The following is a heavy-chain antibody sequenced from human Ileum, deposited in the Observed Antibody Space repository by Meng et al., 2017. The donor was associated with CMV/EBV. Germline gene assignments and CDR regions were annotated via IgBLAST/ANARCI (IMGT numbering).Heavy chain of an antibody. J-gene: IGHJ6*02. CDR1: FNFSSYS. CDR2: ISSSSSYI. D-gene: IGHD2-21*02. V-gene: IGHV3-21*01. CDR3: ARASLGDPYYYYGMDV. Sequence: FNFSSYSMHWVRQAPGKGLEWVSSISSSSSYIYYADSVKGRFTISRDNAKNSLYLQMNSLRAEDTAVYYCARASLGDPYYYYGMDVWGQGTTVTVSS.